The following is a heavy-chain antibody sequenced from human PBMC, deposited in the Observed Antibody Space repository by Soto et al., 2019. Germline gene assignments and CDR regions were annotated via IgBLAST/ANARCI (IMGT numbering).Heavy chain of an antibody. D-gene: IGHD2-15*01. V-gene: IGHV1-69*02. J-gene: IGHJ4*02. CDR2: IIPILGIA. CDR3: ARGAVVAAPPDY. Sequence: QVQLVQSWAEVKKPGSSVKVSCKASGGTFSSYTISWVRQAPGQGLEWMGRIIPILGIANYAQKFHGRVTITADKSTSTAYMELSSLRSEDTAVYYCARGAVVAAPPDYWGQGTLVTVSS. CDR1: GGTFSSYT.